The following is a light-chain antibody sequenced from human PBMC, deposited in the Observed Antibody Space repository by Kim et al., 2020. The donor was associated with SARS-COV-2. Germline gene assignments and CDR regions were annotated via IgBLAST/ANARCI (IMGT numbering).Light chain of an antibody. V-gene: IGKV1-13*02. CDR3: QQFNSYPT. CDR2: DAS. Sequence: AIQLTQSPSSLSASVGDRVTITCRASQGISSALAWYQQKPGKAPKLLIYDASSSESGVPSRLSGSGSGTDFTLTISSLQPEDFATYYCQQFNSYPTFGGGTKVDIK. J-gene: IGKJ4*01. CDR1: QGISSA.